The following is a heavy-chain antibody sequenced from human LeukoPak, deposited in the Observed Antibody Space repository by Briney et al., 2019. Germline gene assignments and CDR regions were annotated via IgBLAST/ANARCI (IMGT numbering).Heavy chain of an antibody. CDR1: GFTFSSYW. CDR3: ARDRDSSGWFASYYYYYMDV. CDR2: IKQDGSEK. Sequence: GGSLRLSCAASGFTFSSYWMSWVRQAPGKGLVWVANIKQDGSEKYYVDSVKGRFTISRDNAKNSLYLQMNSLRAEDTAVYYCARDRDSSGWFASYYYYYMDVWGKGTTVTVSS. J-gene: IGHJ6*03. D-gene: IGHD6-19*01. V-gene: IGHV3-7*01.